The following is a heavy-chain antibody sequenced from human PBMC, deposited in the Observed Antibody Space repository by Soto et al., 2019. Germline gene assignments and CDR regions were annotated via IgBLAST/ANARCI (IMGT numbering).Heavy chain of an antibody. D-gene: IGHD5-12*01. J-gene: IGHJ4*02. Sequence: GGSLRLSCAASGFTFSSYGMHWVRQAPGKGLEWVAVIWYDGSNKYYADSVKGRFTISRDNSKNTLYLQMNSLRAEDTAVYYCARDRNSYDGFFDYWGQGTLVTVSS. CDR3: ARDRNSYDGFFDY. V-gene: IGHV3-33*01. CDR1: GFTFSSYG. CDR2: IWYDGSNK.